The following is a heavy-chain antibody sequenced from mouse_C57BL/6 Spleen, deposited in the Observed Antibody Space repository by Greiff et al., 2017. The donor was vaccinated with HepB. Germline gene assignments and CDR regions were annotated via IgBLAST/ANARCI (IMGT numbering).Heavy chain of an antibody. Sequence: VQLQQSGPELVKPGASVKIPCKASGYTFTDYNMDWVKQSHGKSLEWIGDINPNNGGTIYNQKFKGKATLTVDKSSSTAYMELRSLTSEDTAVYYCARWGYYSSSYYYAMDYWGQGTSVTVSS. CDR1: GYTFTDYN. V-gene: IGHV1-18*01. CDR3: ARWGYYSSSYYYAMDY. CDR2: INPNNGGT. D-gene: IGHD1-1*01. J-gene: IGHJ4*01.